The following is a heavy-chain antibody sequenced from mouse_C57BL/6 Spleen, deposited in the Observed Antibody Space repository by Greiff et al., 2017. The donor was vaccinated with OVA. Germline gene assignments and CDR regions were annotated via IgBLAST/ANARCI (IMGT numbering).Heavy chain of an antibody. V-gene: IGHV1-61*01. J-gene: IGHJ1*03. D-gene: IGHD1-1*01. Sequence: QVQLQQPGAELVRPGSSVKLSCKASGYTFTSYWMDWVKQRPGQGLEWIGNIYPSDSETHYNQKFKDKATLTVDKSSSTAYMQLSSLTSEDSAVYYGARGDYGSSYRYFDVWGTGTTVTVSA. CDR2: IYPSDSET. CDR1: GYTFTSYW. CDR3: ARGDYGSSYRYFDV.